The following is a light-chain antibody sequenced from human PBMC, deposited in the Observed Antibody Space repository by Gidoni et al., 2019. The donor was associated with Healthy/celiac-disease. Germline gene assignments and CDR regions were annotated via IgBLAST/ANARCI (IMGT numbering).Light chain of an antibody. CDR1: QGISNY. V-gene: IGKV1-27*01. J-gene: IGKJ2*01. Sequence: DIQMTQSPSSLSASVGDRVTITCRASQGISNYLAWYQQKPGKVPKLLIYAASTLQSGVPSRFSGSGSGTDFTLTISSLQPEEVATYYCQKYNSASYTFGQXTKLEIK. CDR3: QKYNSASYT. CDR2: AAS.